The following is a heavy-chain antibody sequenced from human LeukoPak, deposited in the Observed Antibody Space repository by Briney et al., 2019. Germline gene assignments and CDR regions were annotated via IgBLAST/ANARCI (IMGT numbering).Heavy chain of an antibody. Sequence: GGSLRLSCVASGFIVSTNYMSWVRQAPGKGLEWVAVMFRGDGTYHADSVKGRFTISRDTSKNTVYLHMNNLTAEDTAIYYCVKEVPGTTIYDWGQGILVTVSS. CDR1: GFIVSTNY. J-gene: IGHJ4*02. CDR2: MFRGDGT. CDR3: VKEVPGTTIYD. D-gene: IGHD4-11*01. V-gene: IGHV3-66*01.